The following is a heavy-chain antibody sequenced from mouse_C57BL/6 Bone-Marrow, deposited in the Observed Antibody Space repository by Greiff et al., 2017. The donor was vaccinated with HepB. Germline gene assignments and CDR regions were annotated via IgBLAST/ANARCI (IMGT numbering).Heavy chain of an antibody. CDR2: IDPDDGDT. CDR1: GFNFNDYY. J-gene: IGHJ4*01. CDR3: TGNWVLMDY. V-gene: IGHV14-1*01. D-gene: IGHD4-1*01. Sequence: EVQLQQSGAELVRPGASVKLSCTASGFNFNDYYMHWVKQRPVQGLEWIGTIDPDDGDTEYTPKFQGKATMTADTSSNTAYLQLSSLTSEDTAVYYCTGNWVLMDYWGQGNSVTVTS.